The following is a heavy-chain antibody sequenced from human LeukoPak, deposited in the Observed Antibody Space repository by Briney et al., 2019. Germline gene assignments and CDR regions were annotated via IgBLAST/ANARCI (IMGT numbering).Heavy chain of an antibody. J-gene: IGHJ6*02. CDR3: ARVIITTGGFDYGMDV. V-gene: IGHV3-7*04. Sequence: GGSLRLSCAASGFTFSSYWMRWVRQAPGKGLEWVANIKQDGSEKYYVDSVKGRFTISRDNAKNSLYLQMNSLRAEDTAVYYCARVIITTGGFDYGMDVWGQGTTVTVSS. CDR1: GFTFSSYW. CDR2: IKQDGSEK. D-gene: IGHD3-10*01.